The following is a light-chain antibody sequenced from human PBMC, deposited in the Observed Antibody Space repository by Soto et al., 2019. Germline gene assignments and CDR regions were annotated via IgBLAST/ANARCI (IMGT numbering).Light chain of an antibody. V-gene: IGKV3-20*01. CDR1: QSVSSSY. Sequence: EIVLTQSPGTLSLSPGERATLSCRASQSVSSSYLAWYQQKPGQAPRLLIYGTSSSATGIPDRFSGSGSGTDFTLTTSRLEPEDFAVYYCQQYGSSPRTFGGGTKAEIK. CDR3: QQYGSSPRT. CDR2: GTS. J-gene: IGKJ4*01.